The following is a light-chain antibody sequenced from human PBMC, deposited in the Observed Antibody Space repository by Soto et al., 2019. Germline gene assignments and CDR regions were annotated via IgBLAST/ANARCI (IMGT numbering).Light chain of an antibody. CDR2: AAS. J-gene: IGKJ4*01. CDR1: QSVSSNY. Sequence: VLTHSAQALTLDQHERATLSPRVSQSVSSNYLAWYQQKLGQAPRLLIYAASGRATGVPDRFSGSGSGTDFTLSISRLEPEDFAVYYCQQYDSSPLTFGGGTKVDIK. V-gene: IGKV3-20*01. CDR3: QQYDSSPLT.